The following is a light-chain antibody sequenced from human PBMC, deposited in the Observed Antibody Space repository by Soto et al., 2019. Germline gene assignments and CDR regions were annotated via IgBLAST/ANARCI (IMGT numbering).Light chain of an antibody. CDR3: SSHAGSINVA. V-gene: IGLV2-8*01. CDR2: EVS. CDR1: SSDVGGYNY. J-gene: IGLJ3*02. Sequence: QPVLTQPPSASGSPGQSVTISCTGTSSDVGGYNYVSWYQQYPGKAPKLMIYEVSKRPSGVPDRFSGSKSGNTASLTVSGLRAEDEADYYCSSHAGSINVAFGGGTKVTVL.